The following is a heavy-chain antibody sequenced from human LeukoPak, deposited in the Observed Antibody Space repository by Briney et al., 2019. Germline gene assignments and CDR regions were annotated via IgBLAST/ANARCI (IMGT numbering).Heavy chain of an antibody. J-gene: IGHJ3*02. CDR2: INPNSGGT. V-gene: IGHV1-2*06. CDR3: ARVSRASNAFDI. D-gene: IGHD1-26*01. Sequence: VASVKVSCKASGYTFTGYYMHWVRQAPGQGLEWMGRINPNSGGTNYAQKFQGRVTMTRDTSISTAYMELSRLRSDDTAVYYCARVSRASNAFDIWGQGTMVTVSS. CDR1: GYTFTGYY.